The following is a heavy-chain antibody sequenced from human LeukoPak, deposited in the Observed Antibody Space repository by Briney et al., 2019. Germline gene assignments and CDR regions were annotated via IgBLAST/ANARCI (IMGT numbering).Heavy chain of an antibody. CDR2: INSRSSTI. V-gene: IGHV3-48*04. Sequence: GGSLRLSCSASGFTFSNYGVNWVRQAPGKGLGWVSYINSRSSTIYYADSVKGRFTISRDNAKNSLYLQMNSLRAEDTALYYCAKGKYSSGWYKDYFDYWGQGTLVTVSS. CDR1: GFTFSNYG. D-gene: IGHD6-19*01. CDR3: AKGKYSSGWYKDYFDY. J-gene: IGHJ4*02.